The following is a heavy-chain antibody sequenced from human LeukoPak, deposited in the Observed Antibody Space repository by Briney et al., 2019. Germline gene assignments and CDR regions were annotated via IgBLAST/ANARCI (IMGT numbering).Heavy chain of an antibody. CDR1: GGSISSSSYY. D-gene: IGHD1-20*01. Sequence: SETLSLTCTVSGGSISSSSYYWGWIRQPPGKGLEWIGSIYYSGSTYYNPSLKSRVTISVDTSKNQFSLKLSSVTAADTAVYYCARVRGYNWNDEARWGQGTLVTVSS. CDR2: IYYSGST. J-gene: IGHJ4*02. CDR3: ARVRGYNWNDEAR. V-gene: IGHV4-39*07.